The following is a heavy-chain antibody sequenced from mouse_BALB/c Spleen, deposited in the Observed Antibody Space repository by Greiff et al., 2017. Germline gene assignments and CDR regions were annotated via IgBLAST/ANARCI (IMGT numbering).Heavy chain of an antibody. CDR2: INSNGGST. V-gene: IGHV5-6-3*01. D-gene: IGHD2-10*01. CDR3: ARDRGAYDY. J-gene: IGHJ2*01. Sequence: EVKLVESGGGLVKPGGSLKLSCAASGFTFSSYGMSWVRQTPDKRLELVATINSNGGSTYYPDSVKGRFTIPRDNAKNTLYLQMSSLKSEDTAMYYCARDRGAYDYWGQGTTLTVSS. CDR1: GFTFSSYG.